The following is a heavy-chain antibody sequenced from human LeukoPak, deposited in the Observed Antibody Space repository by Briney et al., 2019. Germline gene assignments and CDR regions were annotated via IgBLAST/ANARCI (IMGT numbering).Heavy chain of an antibody. CDR1: GFTFSSYG. V-gene: IGHV3-30*03. D-gene: IGHD5-18*01. J-gene: IGHJ4*02. Sequence: QSGGSLRLSCAASGFTFSSYGMSWVRQAPGKGLEWVAVISYDGSNKYYADSVKGRFTISRDNSKNTLYLQMNSLRAEDTAVYYCERDLGYSYGSWGQGTLVTVSS. CDR3: ERDLGYSYGS. CDR2: ISYDGSNK.